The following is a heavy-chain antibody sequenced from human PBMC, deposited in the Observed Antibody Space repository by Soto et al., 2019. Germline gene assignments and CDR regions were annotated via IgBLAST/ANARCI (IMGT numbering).Heavy chain of an antibody. CDR1: GLTFKDAW. D-gene: IGHD7-27*01. J-gene: IGHJ4*02. CDR2: IKSQADGGTT. Sequence: EVQLVESGGGLVKPGGSLRLSCAVSGLTFKDAWMNWVRQVPGKGLEWVGRIKSQADGGTTDYAAPVKGRFTISRADSKNTIYLQMKSLKIEDTAVDYCATAPGYWGSAPLDYWGQGTLVIVSS. CDR3: ATAPGYWGSAPLDY. V-gene: IGHV3-15*07.